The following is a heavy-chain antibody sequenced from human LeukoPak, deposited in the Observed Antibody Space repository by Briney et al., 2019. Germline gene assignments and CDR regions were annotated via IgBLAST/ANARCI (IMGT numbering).Heavy chain of an antibody. CDR3: ATLRYDYVWGSYRVADAFDI. J-gene: IGHJ3*02. CDR2: IYYSGST. Sequence: SQTLSLTCTVSGGSISSGGYYWSWIRQHPGKGLEWIGYIYYSGSTYYNPSLKSRVTISVDTSKNQFSLKLSSATAADTAVYYCATLRYDYVWGSYRVADAFDIWGQGTMVTVSS. D-gene: IGHD3-16*02. CDR1: GGSISSGGYY. V-gene: IGHV4-31*03.